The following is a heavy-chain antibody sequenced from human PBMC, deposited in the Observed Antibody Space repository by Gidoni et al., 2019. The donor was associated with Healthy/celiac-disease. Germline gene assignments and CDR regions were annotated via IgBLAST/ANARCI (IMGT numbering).Heavy chain of an antibody. D-gene: IGHD2-15*01. CDR1: GFTFRSYA. J-gene: IGHJ4*02. Sequence: EVQLLESGGGLVQPGGSLRLSCAASGFTFRSYAMGWVRQAPGKGLEWVSAISGSGGSTYYADSVKGRFTISRDNSKNTLYLQMNSLRAEDTAVYYCAKDIVVVVAATRGYWGQGTLVTVSS. V-gene: IGHV3-23*01. CDR2: ISGSGGST. CDR3: AKDIVVVVAATRGY.